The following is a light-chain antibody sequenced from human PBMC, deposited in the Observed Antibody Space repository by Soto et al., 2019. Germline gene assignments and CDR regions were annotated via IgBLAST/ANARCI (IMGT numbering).Light chain of an antibody. CDR2: STT. CDR1: TGAVTSGYY. V-gene: IGLV7-43*01. Sequence: QSAVTQEPSLTVSPGGTVTLTCASSTGAVTSGYYPNWFQQKPGQAPRALIYSTTNEHSWTPARFSGSLLGGKAALTLSGVQPEDEAEYYCLLFYGGAWVFGGGTQLTVL. CDR3: LLFYGGAWV. J-gene: IGLJ3*02.